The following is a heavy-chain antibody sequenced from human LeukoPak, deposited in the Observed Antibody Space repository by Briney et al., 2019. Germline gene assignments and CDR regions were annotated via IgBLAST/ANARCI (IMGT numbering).Heavy chain of an antibody. D-gene: IGHD3-16*01. CDR3: ARGGGLDV. CDR2: INHNGNVN. CDR1: GFDFHNYV. Sequence: GGSLRLSCAASGFDFHNYVIHWVRQAPGKGLEWVASINHNGNVNYYVDSVKGRFTISRDNAKNSLYLQMSNLRAEDTAVYFCARGGGLDVWGQGATVTVSS. J-gene: IGHJ6*02. V-gene: IGHV3-7*03.